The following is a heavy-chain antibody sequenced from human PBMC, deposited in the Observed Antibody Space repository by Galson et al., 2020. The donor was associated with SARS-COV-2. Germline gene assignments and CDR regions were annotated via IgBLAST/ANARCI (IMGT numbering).Heavy chain of an antibody. J-gene: IGHJ6*02. Sequence: ASETLSLTCTVSGASITNYYWSWIRQPPGRGLEWIGYIYHSGRTNYNPSLKSRVTMSIDTSKNRFSLTLTSVTAADTAVYYCARHLTETSGYFRSDYEYGMDVWGQGTTVTVSS. CDR3: ARHLTETSGYFRSDYEYGMDV. V-gene: IGHV4-59*08. D-gene: IGHD3-22*01. CDR2: IYHSGRT. CDR1: GASITNYY.